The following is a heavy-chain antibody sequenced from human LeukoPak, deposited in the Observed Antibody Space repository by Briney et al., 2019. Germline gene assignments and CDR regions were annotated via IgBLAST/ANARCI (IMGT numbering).Heavy chain of an antibody. Sequence: ASVKVSCKASGYTFTGYYMHWVRQAPGQGLEWMGWINPNSGGTSYAQKFQGRVTMTRDTSTSTVYMELSSLRSEDTAVYYCTRGWLGYCSGGSCYGVDYWGQGTLVTVSS. CDR3: TRGWLGYCSGGSCYGVDY. CDR1: GYTFTGYY. CDR2: INPNSGGT. J-gene: IGHJ4*02. V-gene: IGHV1-2*02. D-gene: IGHD2-15*01.